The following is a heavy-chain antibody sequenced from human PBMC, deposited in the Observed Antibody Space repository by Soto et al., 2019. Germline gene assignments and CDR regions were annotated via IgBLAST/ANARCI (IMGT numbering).Heavy chain of an antibody. Sequence: LSLTCAVYGGSFSGYYWSWIRQPPGKGLEWIGEINHSGSTNYNPSLKSRVTISVDTSKNQFSLKLSSVTAADTAVYYCARGGRLAYFQHWGQGTLVTVSS. J-gene: IGHJ1*01. CDR1: GGSFSGYY. CDR3: ARGGRLAYFQH. CDR2: INHSGST. D-gene: IGHD6-19*01. V-gene: IGHV4-34*01.